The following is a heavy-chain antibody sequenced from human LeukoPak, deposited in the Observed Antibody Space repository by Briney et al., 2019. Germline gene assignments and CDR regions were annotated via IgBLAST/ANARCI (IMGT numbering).Heavy chain of an antibody. D-gene: IGHD1-14*01. Sequence: PGGSPRLSCAASGFTVITNDMTWVRQAPGKGLEWVSVLYSDGSTKYADSVQGRFTISRDNSKNTLYLEMNSLSPDDTAVYYCARGVEPLAANTLAYWGQGTLVTVSS. V-gene: IGHV3-53*01. J-gene: IGHJ4*02. CDR3: ARGVEPLAANTLAY. CDR1: GFTVITND. CDR2: LYSDGST.